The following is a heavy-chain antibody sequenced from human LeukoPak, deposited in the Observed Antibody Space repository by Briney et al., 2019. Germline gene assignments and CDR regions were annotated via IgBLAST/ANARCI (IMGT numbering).Heavy chain of an antibody. CDR2: ISGSGGST. Sequence: QAGGSLRLSCAASGFPFSIYAMSWIRQAPGKGLEWVSAISGSGGSTYYADSVKGRFTISRDNSKNTLYLQMNSLRAEDTAVYYCAKVGTGTTSSPNFDYWGQGTLVTVSS. D-gene: IGHD1-7*01. CDR1: GFPFSIYA. J-gene: IGHJ4*02. CDR3: AKVGTGTTSSPNFDY. V-gene: IGHV3-23*01.